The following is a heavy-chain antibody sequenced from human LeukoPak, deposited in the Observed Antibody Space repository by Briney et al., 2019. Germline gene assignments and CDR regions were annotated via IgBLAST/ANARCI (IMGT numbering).Heavy chain of an antibody. CDR3: ARDRVGATVFDH. D-gene: IGHD1-26*01. V-gene: IGHV3-66*01. CDR1: GFTVTSNH. CDR2: IYTGGTT. Sequence: GGSLRLSCKASGFTVTSNHMNWVRQAPGKGLEWVSIIYTGGTTHYADSLKDRFTISRDDSINTLYLQINSLRDEDTAVYYCARDRVGATVFDHWGQGTLVTVSS. J-gene: IGHJ4*02.